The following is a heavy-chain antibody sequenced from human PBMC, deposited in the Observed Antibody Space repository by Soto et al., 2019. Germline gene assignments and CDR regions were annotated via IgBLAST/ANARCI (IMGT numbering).Heavy chain of an antibody. V-gene: IGHV3-30-3*01. Sequence: QVQLVESGGGVVQPGRSLRLSCAASGFTFSSYAMHWVRQAPGTGLEWVAVISYDGSNKYYADSVKGRFTISRDNSKNTLYLEMNRLRAEDTAVYYCARDIRGVATIGYFDYWGQGTLVTVSS. J-gene: IGHJ4*02. D-gene: IGHD5-12*01. CDR2: ISYDGSNK. CDR1: GFTFSSYA. CDR3: ARDIRGVATIGYFDY.